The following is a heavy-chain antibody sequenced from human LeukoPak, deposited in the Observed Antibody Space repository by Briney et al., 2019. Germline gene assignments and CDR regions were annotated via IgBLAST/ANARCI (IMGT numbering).Heavy chain of an antibody. CDR3: ARAAMTTVSFDP. CDR2: INPSGGST. V-gene: IGHV1-46*01. CDR1: GYTFTSYY. D-gene: IGHD4-11*01. J-gene: IGHJ5*02. Sequence: ASVKVSCKASGYTFTSYYMHWVRQAPGQGLEWMGIINPSGGSTSYAQKFQGRVTMTRDMSTSTVCMELSSLRPEDTAVYYCARAAMTTVSFDPWGQGTLVTVSS.